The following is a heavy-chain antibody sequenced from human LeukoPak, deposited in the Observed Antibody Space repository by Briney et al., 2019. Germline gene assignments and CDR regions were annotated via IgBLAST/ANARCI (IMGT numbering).Heavy chain of an antibody. J-gene: IGHJ6*02. CDR1: GFSFSDHY. V-gene: IGHV3-72*01. CDR2: IRNKARSYTA. Sequence: GGSLRLSCAASGFSFSDHYMAWVRQAPGQGLEWVGRIRNKARSYTAEYAASVTGRFTISRDDSKNSLYLQMNSLTTEDTAVYYCTGGRSDRGFYGFDVWGQGTTVIVSS. D-gene: IGHD5-12*01. CDR3: TGGRSDRGFYGFDV.